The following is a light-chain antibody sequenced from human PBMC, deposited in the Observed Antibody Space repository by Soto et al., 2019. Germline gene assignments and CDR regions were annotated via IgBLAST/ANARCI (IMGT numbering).Light chain of an antibody. CDR2: KAS. Sequence: DIQMTQSPSTLSTSVGDRVTITCRASQSISSWLAWYQQKPGKVPKLLIYKASSLESGVPSRFSGSGSGTEFTLTISSLQPEDFATYYCQQYNSYLTFGQGTRVEI. CDR3: QQYNSYLT. J-gene: IGKJ1*01. CDR1: QSISSW. V-gene: IGKV1-5*03.